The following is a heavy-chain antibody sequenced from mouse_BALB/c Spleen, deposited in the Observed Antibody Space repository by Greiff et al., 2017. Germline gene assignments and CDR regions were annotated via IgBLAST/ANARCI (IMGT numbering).Heavy chain of an antibody. Sequence: QVQLQQPGAELVRPGASVKLSCKASGYTFTSYWINWVKQRPGQGLEWIGNIYPSDSYTNYNQKFKDKATLTVDKSSSTAYMQLSSPTSEDSAVYYCTRSSTMIKKAWFAYWGQGTLVTVSA. D-gene: IGHD2-4*01. J-gene: IGHJ3*01. CDR2: IYPSDSYT. CDR1: GYTFTSYW. V-gene: IGHV1-69*02. CDR3: TRSSTMIKKAWFAY.